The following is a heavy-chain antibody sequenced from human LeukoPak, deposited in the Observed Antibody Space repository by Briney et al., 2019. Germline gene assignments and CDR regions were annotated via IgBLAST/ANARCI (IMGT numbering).Heavy chain of an antibody. CDR3: ARYDRSAFTHGF. Sequence: SETLSLTCTVSGGSIGSHYWTWIRQTPGKGLEWIGYVYDIGSTKYNPSLKSRVTISVDTSKNQFSLRLSSVTASDTAVYYCARYDRSAFTHGFWGQGTLVTVSS. CDR2: VYDIGST. CDR1: GGSIGSHY. V-gene: IGHV4-59*11. J-gene: IGHJ4*02. D-gene: IGHD3-22*01.